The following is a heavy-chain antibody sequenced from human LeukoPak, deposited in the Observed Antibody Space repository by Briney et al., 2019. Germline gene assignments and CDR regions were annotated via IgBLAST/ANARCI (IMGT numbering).Heavy chain of an antibody. CDR3: ARGFDGNIDY. D-gene: IGHD2/OR15-2a*01. V-gene: IGHV6-1*01. J-gene: IGHJ4*02. CDR1: GDSVSSYSAA. CDR2: TYYRSKWYN. Sequence: SQTLSLTCAISGDSVSSYSAAWSWIRQSPSRGLEWLGRTYYRSKWYNDYAVSVKSRITINPDTSKNQFYLQLTSVTPEDTAVYFCARGFDGNIDYWGQGTLVTVSS.